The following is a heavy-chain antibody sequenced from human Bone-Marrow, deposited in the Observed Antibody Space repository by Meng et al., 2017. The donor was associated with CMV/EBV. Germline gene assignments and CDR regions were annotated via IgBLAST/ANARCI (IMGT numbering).Heavy chain of an antibody. CDR2: IWYDGSNK. CDR1: GLTFSSYG. Sequence: GESLKISCAASGLTFSSYGMHWVRQAPGKGLEWVAVIWYDGSNKYYADSVKGRFTISRDNSKNTLYLQMNSLRAEDTAVYYCAKDRGWGSYYFDYWGQGTLVTVSS. V-gene: IGHV3-33*06. CDR3: AKDRGWGSYYFDY. J-gene: IGHJ4*02. D-gene: IGHD7-27*01.